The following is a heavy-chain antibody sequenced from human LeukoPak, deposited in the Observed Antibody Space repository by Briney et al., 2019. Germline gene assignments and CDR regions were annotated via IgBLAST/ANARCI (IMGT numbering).Heavy chain of an antibody. V-gene: IGHV3-23*01. CDR3: AKGSGFLGGYYFDY. CDR1: GFTFSTYA. Sequence: GVSLRLSCVASGFTFSTYAMNWVRQAPGKGLEWVSGFSGSGDTTYSPDSVKGRFTISRDNSKKTLYLQISSLRAEDTAVYYCAKGSGFLGGYYFDYWGQGTLVTVSS. D-gene: IGHD3-9*01. CDR2: FSGSGDTT. J-gene: IGHJ4*02.